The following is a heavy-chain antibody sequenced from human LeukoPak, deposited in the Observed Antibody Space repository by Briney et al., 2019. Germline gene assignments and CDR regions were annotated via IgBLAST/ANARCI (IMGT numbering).Heavy chain of an antibody. CDR1: GGSISSTSYY. V-gene: IGHV4-39*07. CDR3: ARDLGDYGDYVEY. Sequence: SETLSLTCTVSGGSISSTSYYWGWIRQPPGKGLEWIGNIYYSGSTYYNPSLKSRVTISVDTSKNQLSLKLSSVTAADTAVYYCARDLGDYGDYVEYWGQGTLVTVSS. J-gene: IGHJ4*02. D-gene: IGHD4-17*01. CDR2: IYYSGST.